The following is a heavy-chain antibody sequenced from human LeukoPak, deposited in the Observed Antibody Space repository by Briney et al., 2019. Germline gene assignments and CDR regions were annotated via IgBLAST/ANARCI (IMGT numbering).Heavy chain of an antibody. Sequence: ASVKVSCKASGYTFTSYYMHWVRQAPGQGLEWMGIINPSGGSTSYAQKLQGRVTMTTETSTSTAYMELRSLRSDDTAVYYCARDRMITFGGYDFWGQGTLVTVSS. CDR2: INPSGGST. CDR3: ARDRMITFGGYDF. CDR1: GYTFTSYY. V-gene: IGHV1-46*01. D-gene: IGHD3-16*01. J-gene: IGHJ4*02.